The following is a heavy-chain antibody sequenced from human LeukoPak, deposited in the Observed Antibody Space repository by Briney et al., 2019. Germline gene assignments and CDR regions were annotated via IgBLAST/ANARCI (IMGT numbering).Heavy chain of an antibody. D-gene: IGHD2-2*01. CDR3: AREKEGYCSRTSCYLDYYYYYMDV. CDR1: GFTLSRHP. CDR2: ISHDGGNK. Sequence: GGSLRLSCAASGFTLSRHPIFWVRQAPGKGLEWVAVISHDGGNKYYADSLKGRFTISRDNSKNTLYLQMNSLRAEDTAVYYCAREKEGYCSRTSCYLDYYYYYMDVWGKGTTVTISS. J-gene: IGHJ6*03. V-gene: IGHV3-30*04.